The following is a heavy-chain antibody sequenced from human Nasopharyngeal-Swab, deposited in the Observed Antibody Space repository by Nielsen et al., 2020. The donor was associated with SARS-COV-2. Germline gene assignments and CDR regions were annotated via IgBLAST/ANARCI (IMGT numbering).Heavy chain of an antibody. V-gene: IGHV1-46*01. J-gene: IGHJ6*02. CDR1: GYTFTSYY. CDR2: INPSGGST. Sequence: ASVKVSCKASGYTFTSYYMHWVRQAPGQGLEWMGIINPSGGSTSYAQKFQGRVTMTRDTSTSTVYMELSSLRSEDTAVYYCARGPYSSSWYDYYGMDVWGQGTTVTVSS. CDR3: ARGPYSSSWYDYYGMDV. D-gene: IGHD6-13*01.